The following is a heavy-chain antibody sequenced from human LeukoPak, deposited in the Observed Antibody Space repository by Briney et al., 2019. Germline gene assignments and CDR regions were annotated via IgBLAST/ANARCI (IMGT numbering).Heavy chain of an antibody. CDR2: ISYDGSRK. J-gene: IGHJ4*02. CDR1: RFSFGDYD. D-gene: IGHD5-12*01. V-gene: IGHV3-30*03. CDR3: AREDSGYDFDY. Sequence: PGRSLRLSCRGSRFSFGDYDMNWVRRGPGQGLEWVALISYDGSRKHYADSVKGRFTISRDNSESTLFLQMNSLRVEDTAVYYCAREDSGYDFDYWGQGTLVTVSS.